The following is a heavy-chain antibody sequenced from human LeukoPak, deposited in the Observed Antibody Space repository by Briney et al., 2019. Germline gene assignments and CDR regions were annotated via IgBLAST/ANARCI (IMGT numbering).Heavy chain of an antibody. CDR1: GYTFADYY. V-gene: IGHV1-2*02. CDR2: INPNSGGT. CDR3: ATLGAQLEVYYYYYYYMDV. J-gene: IGHJ6*03. Sequence: ASVKVSCKASGYTFADYYMQWVRQAPGQGLEWMGWINPNSGGTSYAQKFQGRVTMTRDTSISTAYMELSRLRSDDTAVYYCATLGAQLEVYYYYYYYMDVWGKGTTVTVSS. D-gene: IGHD1-26*01.